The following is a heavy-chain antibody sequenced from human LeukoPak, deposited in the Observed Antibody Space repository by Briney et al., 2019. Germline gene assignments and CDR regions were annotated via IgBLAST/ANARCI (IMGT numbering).Heavy chain of an antibody. Sequence: GGSLRLSCAASGFTFDDHAMHWVRQAPGKGLEWVSGISWNSGGIAYADSVKGRFTISGDNAKNSLYLQMNSLRAEDTALYYCSRVSAYTTSSGEFDYWGQGTLVTVSS. CDR1: GFTFDDHA. D-gene: IGHD6-6*01. V-gene: IGHV3-9*01. CDR3: SRVSAYTTSSGEFDY. CDR2: ISWNSGGI. J-gene: IGHJ4*02.